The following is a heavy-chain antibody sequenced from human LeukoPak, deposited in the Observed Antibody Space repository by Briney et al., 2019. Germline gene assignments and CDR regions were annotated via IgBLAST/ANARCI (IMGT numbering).Heavy chain of an antibody. CDR3: AKGLLWFGEDYYYMDV. J-gene: IGHJ6*03. CDR1: GFTFSSYA. CDR2: ISGSSGSGGST. Sequence: GGSLRLSCAASGFTFSSYAMSWVRQAPGKGLEWVSAISGSSGSGGSTYYADSVKSRFTISRDNSKNTLYLQMNSLRAEDTAVYYCAKGLLWFGEDYYYMDVWGKGTTVTVSS. V-gene: IGHV3-23*01. D-gene: IGHD3-10*01.